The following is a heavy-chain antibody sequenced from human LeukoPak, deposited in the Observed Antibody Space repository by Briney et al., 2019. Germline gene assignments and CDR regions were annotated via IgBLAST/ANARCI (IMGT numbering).Heavy chain of an antibody. CDR1: GGSTSSYY. Sequence: SETLSLTCTVSGGSTSSYYWSWIRQPAGKGLEWIGRIYTSGSTNYNPSLKSRVTMSVDTSKNQFSLKLSSVTAADTAVYYCAGYGSGSCYNLAFDYWGQGTLVTVSS. CDR3: AGYGSGSCYNLAFDY. J-gene: IGHJ4*02. V-gene: IGHV4-4*07. D-gene: IGHD3-10*01. CDR2: IYTSGST.